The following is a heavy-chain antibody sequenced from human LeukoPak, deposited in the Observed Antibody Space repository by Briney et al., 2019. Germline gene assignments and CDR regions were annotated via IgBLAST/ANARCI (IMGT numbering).Heavy chain of an antibody. D-gene: IGHD3-10*01. CDR3: AKDRLRLLWFGESYAFDI. V-gene: IGHV3-53*05. Sequence: PGGSLRLSCAASGFTVSSNYMSWVRQAPGKGLEWVSVIYSGGSTYYADSVKGRLTISRDNSKNTLYLQMNSLRAEDTAGYYCAKDRLRLLWFGESYAFDIWGQGTMVTVSS. CDR1: GFTVSSNY. CDR2: IYSGGST. J-gene: IGHJ3*02.